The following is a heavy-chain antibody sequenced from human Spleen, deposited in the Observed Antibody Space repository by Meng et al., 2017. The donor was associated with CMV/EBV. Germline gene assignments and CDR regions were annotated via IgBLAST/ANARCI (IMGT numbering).Heavy chain of an antibody. CDR3: ARDSYSGYDWFDY. V-gene: IGHV3-30*04. D-gene: IGHD5-12*01. CDR2: ISYDGSNK. CDR1: GFTFSSYA. Sequence: GESLKISCAASGFTFSSYAMHWVRQAPGKGLEWVAVISYDGSNKYYADSVKGRFTISRDNSKKSLSLQMNSLRAEDTAVYYCARDSYSGYDWFDYWGQGTLVTVSS. J-gene: IGHJ4*02.